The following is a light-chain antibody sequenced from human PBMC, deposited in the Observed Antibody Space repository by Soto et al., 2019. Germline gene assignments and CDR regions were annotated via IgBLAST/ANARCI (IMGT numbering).Light chain of an antibody. Sequence: QLVLTQPPSVSGAPGQRVTISCTGSSSNIGAGYDVHWYQQLPETAPKLLMYGNNNRPLGVPDRFSGSKSGTSASLAITGLQAEDEADYYCQSYDSSLSGYYVFGTGTKLTVL. CDR3: QSYDSSLSGYYV. V-gene: IGLV1-40*01. CDR1: SSNIGAGYD. CDR2: GNN. J-gene: IGLJ1*01.